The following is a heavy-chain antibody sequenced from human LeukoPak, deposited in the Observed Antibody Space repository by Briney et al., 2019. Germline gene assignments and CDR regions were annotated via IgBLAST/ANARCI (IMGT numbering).Heavy chain of an antibody. CDR2: IYNSGST. J-gene: IGHJ6*03. V-gene: IGHV4-61*10. CDR3: ARGGSGWTARFYYYYYMDV. Sequence: SETLSLTCTVSGGSISSGSYYWSWIRQPAGKGLEWIGYIYNSGSTNYNPSLKSRVTISMDTSKNQFSLKLSSVTAADTAVYYCARGGSGWTARFYYYYYMDVWGKGTTVTISS. CDR1: GGSISSGSYY. D-gene: IGHD6-19*01.